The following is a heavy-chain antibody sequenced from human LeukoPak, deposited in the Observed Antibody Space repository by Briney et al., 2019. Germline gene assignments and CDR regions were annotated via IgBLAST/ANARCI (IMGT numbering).Heavy chain of an antibody. CDR1: GGSISSSSYY. V-gene: IGHV4-39*07. CDR2: IYYSGST. Sequence: SETLSLTCTVSGGSISSSSYYWGWIRQPPGKGLEWIGSIYYSGSTYYNPSLKSRVTISVDTSKNQFCLKLSSVTAADTAVYYCARDAQYYDFWSGYYWDYYYYYMDVWGKGTTVTVSS. J-gene: IGHJ6*03. CDR3: ARDAQYYDFWSGYYWDYYYYYMDV. D-gene: IGHD3-3*01.